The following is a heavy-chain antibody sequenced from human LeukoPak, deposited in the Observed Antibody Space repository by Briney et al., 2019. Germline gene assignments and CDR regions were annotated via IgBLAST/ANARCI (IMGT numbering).Heavy chain of an antibody. D-gene: IGHD6-13*01. J-gene: IGHJ4*02. CDR3: ATTGHSSSWYYFDY. Sequence: GGSLRLSCAASGFTFSSFWMSWVRQAPGKRLEWVANIKQDGSEKYYIDSVKGRFTISRDNAKMSLDMQMNSLRAEDTALYYCATTGHSSSWYYFDYWGRGTLVTVSS. V-gene: IGHV3-7*01. CDR2: IKQDGSEK. CDR1: GFTFSSFW.